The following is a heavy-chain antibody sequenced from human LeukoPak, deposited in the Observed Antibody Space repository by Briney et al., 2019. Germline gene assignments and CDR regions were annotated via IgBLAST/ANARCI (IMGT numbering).Heavy chain of an antibody. Sequence: GGSLRLSCAASGFTFSSYAMSWVRQAPGKGLEWVSAISGSGGSTYYADSVKGRFTISRDNSKNTLYLQMNSLRAEDTAVYYCARGPTLRYFDWLLSPTGYAFDIWGQGTMVTVSS. J-gene: IGHJ3*02. CDR1: GFTFSSYA. D-gene: IGHD3-9*01. CDR3: ARGPTLRYFDWLLSPTGYAFDI. V-gene: IGHV3-23*01. CDR2: ISGSGGST.